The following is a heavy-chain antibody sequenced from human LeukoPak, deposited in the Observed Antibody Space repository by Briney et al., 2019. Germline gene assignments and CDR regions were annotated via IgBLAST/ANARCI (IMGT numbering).Heavy chain of an antibody. D-gene: IGHD3-10*02. V-gene: IGHV4-59*01. CDR2: IYYSGST. Sequence: SETLSLTCTVSGGSISSYYWSWIRQPPGKGLEWIGYIYYSGSTNYNPSLKSRVTISVDTSKNQFSLKLSSVTAADTAVYYCASVSVFEEHCYMDVWGKGTTVTVSS. J-gene: IGHJ6*03. CDR3: ASVSVFEEHCYMDV. CDR1: GGSISSYY.